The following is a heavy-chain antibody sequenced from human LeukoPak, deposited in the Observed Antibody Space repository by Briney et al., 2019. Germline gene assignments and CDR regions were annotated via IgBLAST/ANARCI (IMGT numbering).Heavy chain of an antibody. CDR2: ISYSGST. J-gene: IGHJ3*02. CDR3: ARDPTTVTKGFDI. V-gene: IGHV4-59*11. Sequence: SETLSLTCTVSGGSTSNHYGTWIRQPPGRGLEWIGYISYSGSTNYNPSLRSRVTISLDTSNNQISLRLSPVTPAATAVYYCARDPTTVTKGFDIWGLGTMVTVSP. CDR1: GGSTSNHY. D-gene: IGHD4-17*01.